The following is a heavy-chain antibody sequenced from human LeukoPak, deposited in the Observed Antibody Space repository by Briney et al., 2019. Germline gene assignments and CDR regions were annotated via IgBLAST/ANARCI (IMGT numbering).Heavy chain of an antibody. J-gene: IGHJ4*02. CDR1: GGSISSYY. V-gene: IGHV4-59*01. CDR3: ARGYDSSGYYFDY. D-gene: IGHD3-22*01. Sequence: SSETLSLTCTVYGGSISSYYWSWIRQPPGKGVEWIGYIYYSGSTNYNPSLKSRVTISVDTSKNQFSLKLSSVTAADTAVYYCARGYDSSGYYFDYWGQGTLVTVSS. CDR2: IYYSGST.